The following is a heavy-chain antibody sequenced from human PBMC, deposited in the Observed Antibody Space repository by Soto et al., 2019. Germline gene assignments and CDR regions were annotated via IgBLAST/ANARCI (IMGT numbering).Heavy chain of an antibody. Sequence: GGSLRLSCAASGFTFDDYAMHWVRQAPGKGLEWVSGITWSSGSIGYADSVKGRFTISRDNAKNSLYLQMNSLRAEDTALYYCAKELGFNVYGKFDYWGQGTLVTVSS. CDR3: AKELGFNVYGKFDY. CDR2: ITWSSGSI. D-gene: IGHD5-12*01. J-gene: IGHJ4*02. V-gene: IGHV3-9*01. CDR1: GFTFDDYA.